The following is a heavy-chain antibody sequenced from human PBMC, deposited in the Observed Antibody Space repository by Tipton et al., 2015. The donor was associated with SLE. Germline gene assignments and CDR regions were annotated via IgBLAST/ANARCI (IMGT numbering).Heavy chain of an antibody. CDR2: INHSGST. J-gene: IGHJ4*02. CDR3: ARGRDYDFWSGYSYFDY. D-gene: IGHD3-3*01. Sequence: TLSPTCSVYDGSFSGYYWSWIRQPPGKGLEWIGEINHSGSTNYNPSLKSRVTISVDTSKNQFSLKLTSVTAADTAVYYCARGRDYDFWSGYSYFDYWGQGTLVTVSS. V-gene: IGHV4-34*01. CDR1: DGSFSGYY.